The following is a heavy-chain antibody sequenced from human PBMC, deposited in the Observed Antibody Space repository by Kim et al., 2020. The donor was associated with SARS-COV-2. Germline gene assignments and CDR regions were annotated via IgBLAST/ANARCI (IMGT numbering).Heavy chain of an antibody. J-gene: IGHJ4*01. Sequence: GGSLRLSCAASGFTFNIYSVNWVRQAPGKGLEWVSYISTSSSTIYYADSVKGRFTISRDNANNSLYLQMNSLRDEDTAVYYCARDRQPNYGSGSYPFDY. D-gene: IGHD3-10*01. V-gene: IGHV3-48*02. CDR3: ARDRQPNYGSGSYPFDY. CDR2: ISTSSSTI. CDR1: GFTFNIYS.